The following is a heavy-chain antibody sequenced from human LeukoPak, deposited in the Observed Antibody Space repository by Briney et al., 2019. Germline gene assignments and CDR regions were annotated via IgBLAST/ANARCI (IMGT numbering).Heavy chain of an antibody. CDR2: ISGSGGST. CDR1: GFTFSSYA. CDR3: AKSFSSGYYAPDY. J-gene: IGHJ4*02. Sequence: GGSLRLSCAAPGFTFSSYAMSWVRQAPGKGLEWVSAISGSGGSTYYADSVKGRFTISRDNSKNTLYLQMNSLRAEDTAVYYCAKSFSSGYYAPDYWGQGTLVTVSS. V-gene: IGHV3-23*01. D-gene: IGHD3-22*01.